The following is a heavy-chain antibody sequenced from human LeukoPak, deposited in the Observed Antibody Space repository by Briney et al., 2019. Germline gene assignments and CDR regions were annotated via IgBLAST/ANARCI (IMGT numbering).Heavy chain of an antibody. J-gene: IGHJ4*02. CDR1: GFTFSDFW. CDR3: VRESRPGGAMGLYHNLDY. Sequence: GGSLRPSYAASGFTFSDFWMTWVRQTPGKGLEWVANIKEDGTEKNLVDSVKGRFTISRDNTKNLLFLEMNNLRGDDTAIYYCVRESRPGGAMGLYHNLDYWGQGTLVAVSS. D-gene: IGHD1-1*01. CDR2: IKEDGTEK. V-gene: IGHV3-7*01.